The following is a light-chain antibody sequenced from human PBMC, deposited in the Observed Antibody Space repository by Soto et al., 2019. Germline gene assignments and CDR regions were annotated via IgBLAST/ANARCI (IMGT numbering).Light chain of an antibody. CDR1: QYIHNY. J-gene: IGKJ1*01. Sequence: DIQMTQSPSTLSASVGDRVTIPCRASQYIHNYLAWYQQKPGEAPKLLIYEAANLGSGVPSRFSGSGTGTEFTLPISSLQPDDFATYYCQQANNDPWTFGQGTRVEI. CDR3: QQANNDPWT. V-gene: IGKV1-5*03. CDR2: EAA.